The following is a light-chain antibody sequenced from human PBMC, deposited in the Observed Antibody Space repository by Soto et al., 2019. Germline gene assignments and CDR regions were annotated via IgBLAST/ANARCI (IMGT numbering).Light chain of an antibody. Sequence: QSVLAQPASVSGSPGQSITISCTGTSNDVGAYDSVSWYQQHPHKAPQVIIYRGTQRPSGASNRFSASTSGNAASLTISGLQADDEADYFCYSSAPESTYVCGTGTKV. CDR3: YSSAPESTYV. CDR1: SNDVGAYDS. CDR2: RGT. J-gene: IGLJ1*01. V-gene: IGLV2-23*01.